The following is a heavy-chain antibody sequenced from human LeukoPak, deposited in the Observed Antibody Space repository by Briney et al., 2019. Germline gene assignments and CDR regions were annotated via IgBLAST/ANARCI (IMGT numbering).Heavy chain of an antibody. CDR2: ISSSGSTI. CDR3: ARAPYYDSGAEDY. V-gene: IGHV3-11*01. CDR1: GFTFSDYY. D-gene: IGHD3-22*01. Sequence: GGSLRLYCAASGFTFSDYYMSWIRQAPGKGLEWVSYISSSGSTIYYADSVKGRFTISRDNAKNSLYLQMNSLRAEDTAVYYCARAPYYDSGAEDYWGQGTLVTVSS. J-gene: IGHJ4*02.